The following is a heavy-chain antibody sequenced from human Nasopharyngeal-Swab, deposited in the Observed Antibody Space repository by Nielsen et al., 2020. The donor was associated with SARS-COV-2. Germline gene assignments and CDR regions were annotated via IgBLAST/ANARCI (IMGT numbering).Heavy chain of an antibody. CDR2: LSYDGSNK. D-gene: IGHD3-9*01. Sequence: GGSLRLSCAASGFTFSSYAMHWVRQAPGKGLEWVAVLSYDGSNKYYADSVKGRFSISKDNSKNTVYLQMNSLRIEDTAVYYCAKVAPFFWLGDHYMDVWGTGTTVIVSS. CDR3: AKVAPFFWLGDHYMDV. V-gene: IGHV3-30*04. J-gene: IGHJ6*03. CDR1: GFTFSSYA.